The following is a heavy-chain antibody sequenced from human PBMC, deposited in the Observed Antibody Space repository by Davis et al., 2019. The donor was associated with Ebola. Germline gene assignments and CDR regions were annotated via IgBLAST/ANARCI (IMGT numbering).Heavy chain of an antibody. CDR1: GYTFTSYG. D-gene: IGHD2-15*01. Sequence: ASVKVSCKASGYTFTSYGISWVRQAPGQGLEWMGWINTNTGNPTYAQGFTGRFVFSLDTSVSTAYLQISSLKAEDTAVYYCARVVSWDWYYYYYGMDVWGKGTTVTVSS. J-gene: IGHJ6*04. CDR2: INTNTGNP. V-gene: IGHV7-4-1*02. CDR3: ARVVSWDWYYYYYGMDV.